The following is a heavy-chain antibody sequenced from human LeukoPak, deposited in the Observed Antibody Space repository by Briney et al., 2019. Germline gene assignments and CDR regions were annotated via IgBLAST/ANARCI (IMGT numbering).Heavy chain of an antibody. CDR1: GFTFSGYG. Sequence: SGGSLRLSCAASGFTFSGYGMYWVRQAPGKGLEWVSYISSSSSTIYYADSVKGRFTISRDSAKNSLYLQMNSLRDEDTAVYYCARGRAVAGTGNNYFDYWGQGTLVTVSS. V-gene: IGHV3-48*02. CDR2: ISSSSSTI. J-gene: IGHJ4*02. CDR3: ARGRAVAGTGNNYFDY. D-gene: IGHD6-19*01.